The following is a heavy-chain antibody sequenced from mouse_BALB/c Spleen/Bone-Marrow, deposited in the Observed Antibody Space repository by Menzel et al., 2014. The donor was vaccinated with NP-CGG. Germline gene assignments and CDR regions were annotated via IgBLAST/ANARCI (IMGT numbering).Heavy chain of an antibody. CDR3: ARRGDYYGAMDY. D-gene: IGHD1-1*01. V-gene: IGHV1S81*02. CDR2: INPTNGRS. J-gene: IGHJ4*01. Sequence: VQLQQSGAELVKPGASVKLSCKASGYIFTNYWMHWVKPRPGRGLSWIGEINPTNGRSNYNEKFKSKATLTVDKSSSTAYKQLSSLTSEDSAVYYCARRGDYYGAMDYWGQGTSGTVSS. CDR1: GYIFTNYW.